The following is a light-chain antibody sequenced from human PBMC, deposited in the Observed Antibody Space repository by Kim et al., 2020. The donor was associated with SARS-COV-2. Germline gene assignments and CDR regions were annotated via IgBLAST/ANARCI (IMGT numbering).Light chain of an antibody. J-gene: IGLJ1*01. CDR2: DVS. CDR3: SSYTGSSTHV. Sequence: QSALTQPASVSGSPGQSITISYTGTSSDVGGYDYVSWYQQHSGKAPKVIIYDVSSRPSGVSYRLSGSKSGNTASLTISGLQAEDEADYYCSSYTGSSTHVFGTGTKVTVL. V-gene: IGLV2-14*03. CDR1: SSDVGGYDY.